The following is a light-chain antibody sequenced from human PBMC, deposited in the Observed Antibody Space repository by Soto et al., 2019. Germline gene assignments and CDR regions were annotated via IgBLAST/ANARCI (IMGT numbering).Light chain of an antibody. J-gene: IGLJ2*01. V-gene: IGLV2-11*01. CDR3: SSYAGTYTV. CDR1: SSDVGTFNF. CDR2: DVS. Sequence: QSTLTQPRSVSGSPGQSVTISCTGTSSDVGTFNFVSWYQHHPGKAPKFIIFDVSKRPSGVPDRFSGSKSGNTASLTISGLQTEDEADYYCSSYAGTYTVFGGGTKVTGL.